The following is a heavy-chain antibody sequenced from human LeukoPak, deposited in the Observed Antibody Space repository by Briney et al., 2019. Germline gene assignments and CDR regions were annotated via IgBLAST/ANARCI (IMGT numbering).Heavy chain of an antibody. V-gene: IGHV1-18*01. CDR3: ASWIVGATFYFDY. CDR2: ISPYNGDT. D-gene: IGHD1-26*01. J-gene: IGHJ4*02. CDR1: GYAFTSYG. Sequence: GASVKVSCKASGYAFTSYGFSWVRQAPGQGLEWMGWISPYNGDTNHAQKLQGRVTMTTDTSTSTAHMELRSLSSDDTAVYYCASWIVGATFYFDYWGQGTPVTVSS.